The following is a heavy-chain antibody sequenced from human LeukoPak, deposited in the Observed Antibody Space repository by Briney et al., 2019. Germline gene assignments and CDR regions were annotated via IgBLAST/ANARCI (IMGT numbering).Heavy chain of an antibody. V-gene: IGHV3-7*04. CDR3: TRVGYIDEGIDY. CDR2: IKQDGSKE. D-gene: IGHD5-24*01. CDR1: GFPFSSYW. Sequence: GGSLRLSCVASGFPFSSYWMTWVRQAPGKGLEWVANIKQDGSKESYVDSVKGRFTISRDNAKNSLYLQMNSLRAEDTAIYYCTRVGYIDEGIDYWGQGTLVTVSS. J-gene: IGHJ4*02.